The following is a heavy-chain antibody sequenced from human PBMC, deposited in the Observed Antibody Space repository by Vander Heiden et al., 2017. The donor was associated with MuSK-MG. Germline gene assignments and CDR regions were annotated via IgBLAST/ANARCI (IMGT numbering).Heavy chain of an antibody. CDR1: GFTLSSSA. CDR2: VVVAGGST. J-gene: IGHJ6*02. V-gene: IGHV1-58*01. CDR3: AAGRGLNYHFALDV. D-gene: IGHD1-7*01. Sequence: QLPLVQSGPEVKKPGTSVKVSCKPSGFTLSSSAVHWVRQARGQRLEWIGWVVVAGGSTNYAQKFHDRVSITRDFSTTTAYMELSSLTSEDTAVYYCAAGRGLNYHFALDVWGQGTTVTVSS.